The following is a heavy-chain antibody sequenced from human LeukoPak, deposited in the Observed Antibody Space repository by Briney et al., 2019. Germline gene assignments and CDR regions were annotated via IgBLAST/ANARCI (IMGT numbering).Heavy chain of an antibody. CDR1: GFTFSSYA. J-gene: IGHJ4*02. D-gene: IGHD1-26*01. CDR2: ISGSGGYT. Sequence: GGSLSLSCAASGFTFSSYAMSWVRQAPGKGLEWVSGISGSGGYTYYVDSVKGRFTISRDNAKNTLYLQMNSLRAEDTAVYYCAKDQRVSYQWELDYWGQGTLVTVSS. CDR3: AKDQRVSYQWELDY. V-gene: IGHV3-23*01.